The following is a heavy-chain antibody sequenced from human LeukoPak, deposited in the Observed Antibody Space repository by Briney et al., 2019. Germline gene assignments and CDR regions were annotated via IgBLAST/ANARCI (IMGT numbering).Heavy chain of an antibody. CDR2: IYPGDSDT. V-gene: IGHV5-51*01. J-gene: IGHJ4*02. CDR3: ARARYCSGGSCYAEY. Sequence: GESLKISCKGSGYSFTTYWIGWVRQMPGKGLEWMAIIYPGDSDTRYSPSFQGQVTISADKSTSTAYLQWSSLKASDTAMYYCARARYCSGGSCYAEYWGQGTLVTVSS. D-gene: IGHD2-15*01. CDR1: GYSFTTYW.